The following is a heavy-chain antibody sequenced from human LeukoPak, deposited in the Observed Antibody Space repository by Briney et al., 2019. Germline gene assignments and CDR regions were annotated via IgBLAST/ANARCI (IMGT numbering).Heavy chain of an antibody. CDR1: GYTFTNYG. CDR2: ISAYNGNT. D-gene: IGHD2-21*02. V-gene: IGHV1-18*01. J-gene: IGHJ5*02. Sequence: ASVKVSCKASGYTFTNYGISWVRQAPGQGLEWMGWISAYNGNTNYAQKLQGRVTMTTDTSTSTAYMELSRLRSDDTAVYYCARGLVVVTAPRGWFDPWGQGTLVTVSS. CDR3: ARGLVVVTAPRGWFDP.